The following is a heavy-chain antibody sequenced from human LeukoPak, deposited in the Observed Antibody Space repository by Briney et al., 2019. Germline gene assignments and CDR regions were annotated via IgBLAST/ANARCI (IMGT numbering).Heavy chain of an antibody. CDR3: ARGDRPGDYYYGMDV. CDR2: ISAYNGNT. J-gene: IGHJ6*02. D-gene: IGHD3-10*01. CDR1: GYTFTSYG. Sequence: ASVKVSCKACGYTFTSYGISWVRQAPGQGLEWMGWISAYNGNTNYAQKLQGRVTMTTDTSTSTAYMELRSLRSDDTAVYYCARGDRPGDYYYGMDVWGQGTTVTVSS. V-gene: IGHV1-18*01.